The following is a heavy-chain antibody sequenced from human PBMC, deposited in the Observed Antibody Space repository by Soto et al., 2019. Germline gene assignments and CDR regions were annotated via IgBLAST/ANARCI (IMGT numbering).Heavy chain of an antibody. J-gene: IGHJ6*03. CDR2: ISSNGVGT. V-gene: IGHV3-64*01. CDR3: ARRARPDFYYMDV. D-gene: IGHD6-6*01. Sequence: EVQLEESGGGLAQPGGSLRLACAASGFTLSGYAMDWVRQAPGKGLEYVSGISSNGVGTYYAKSVQGRFTISRDNSKNTVYLQMGSLRPEDMAVYYCARRARPDFYYMDVWGKGTTVTVSS. CDR1: GFTLSGYA.